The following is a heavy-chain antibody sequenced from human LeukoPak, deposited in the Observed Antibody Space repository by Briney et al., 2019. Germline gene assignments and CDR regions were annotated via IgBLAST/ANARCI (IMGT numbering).Heavy chain of an antibody. Sequence: GGSLRLSCAASGFTFSSYGMHWVRQAPGKGLEWVAVISYDGSNRYYADSVKGRFTISRDNSKNTLYLQMNSLRAEDTAVYYCARAIGMRYSFDYWGQGTLVTVSS. D-gene: IGHD5-18*01. CDR2: ISYDGSNR. CDR1: GFTFSSYG. V-gene: IGHV3-30*03. J-gene: IGHJ4*02. CDR3: ARAIGMRYSFDY.